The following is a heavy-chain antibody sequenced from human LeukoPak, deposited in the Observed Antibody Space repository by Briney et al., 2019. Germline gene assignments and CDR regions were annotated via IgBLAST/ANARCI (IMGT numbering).Heavy chain of an antibody. CDR1: GFTFSSYN. D-gene: IGHD3-10*02. V-gene: IGHV3-21*01. CDR3: AELGITMIGGV. J-gene: IGHJ6*04. CDR2: ITSSSSYI. Sequence: GGSLRLSCAASGFTFSSYNMNWVRQAPGKGLEWVSSITSSSSYIYYADSVKGRFTISRDNAKDSLYLQMNSLRAEDTAVYYCAELGITMIGGVWGKGTTVTISS.